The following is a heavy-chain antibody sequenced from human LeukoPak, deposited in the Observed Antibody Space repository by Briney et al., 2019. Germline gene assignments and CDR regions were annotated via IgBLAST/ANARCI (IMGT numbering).Heavy chain of an antibody. CDR3: AKDWGYYYDSSGYFDY. J-gene: IGHJ4*02. V-gene: IGHV3-30*18. D-gene: IGHD3-22*01. Sequence: GRSLRLSCAASGFTFSSYGMHWVRQAPGKGLEWVAVISYDGSNKYYADSVKGRFTISRDNSKNTLYLQMNSLRAEDTAVYYCAKDWGYYYDSSGYFDYWGQGTLVTVSS. CDR2: ISYDGSNK. CDR1: GFTFSSYG.